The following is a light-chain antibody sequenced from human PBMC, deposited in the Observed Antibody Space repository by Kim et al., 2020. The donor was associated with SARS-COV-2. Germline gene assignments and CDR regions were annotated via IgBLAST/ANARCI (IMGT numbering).Light chain of an antibody. J-gene: IGLJ2*01. V-gene: IGLV6-57*02. CDR2: MDN. CDR3: QSYDTSDRGV. Sequence: KTVTISCTGSGGSIVHNYVQWYQQRPGRAPTTVIYMDNRRPSGVPDRFSGSIDSSSNSASLTISGLRTEDGADYYCQSYDTSDRGVFGGGTQLTVL. CDR1: GGSIVHNY.